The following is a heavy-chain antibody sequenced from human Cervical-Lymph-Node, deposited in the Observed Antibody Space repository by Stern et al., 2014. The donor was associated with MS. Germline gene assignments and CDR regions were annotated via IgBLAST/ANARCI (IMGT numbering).Heavy chain of an antibody. V-gene: IGHV1-2*06. Sequence: QLVQSGAEVKKPGASVKVSCKASGYTFSDFYIHWVRQAPGQGLQWMGRINRKSSVTDDNQMFQGRVSLTRGTSISTAYMEMSSLRSDDTAVYYCATLNRRATLTPGNHWGQGTLVTVSS. CDR1: GYTFSDFY. J-gene: IGHJ5*02. D-gene: IGHD2/OR15-2a*01. CDR2: INRKSSVT. CDR3: ATLNRRATLTPGNH.